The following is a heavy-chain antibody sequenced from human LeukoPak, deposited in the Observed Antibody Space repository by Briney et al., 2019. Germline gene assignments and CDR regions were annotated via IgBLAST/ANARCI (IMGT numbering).Heavy chain of an antibody. J-gene: IGHJ6*03. Sequence: PGGSLRLSCAASGLTFSIYWVHCVRHSPGKAGVWVSRINSGGSSTSYADSVKGRFTIPRHNAKNTLYQQMNSLRAEDTAVYYCARAGLRLGELSLFTSLDYYYMDVWGKGTTVTVSS. CDR3: ARAGLRLGELSLFTSLDYYYMDV. CDR1: GLTFSIYW. D-gene: IGHD3-16*02. CDR2: INSGGSST. V-gene: IGHV3-74*01.